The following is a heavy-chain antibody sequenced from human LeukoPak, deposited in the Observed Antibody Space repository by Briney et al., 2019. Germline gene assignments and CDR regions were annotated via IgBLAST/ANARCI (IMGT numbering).Heavy chain of an antibody. J-gene: IGHJ4*02. CDR2: IYYSGST. CDR1: GGSIRSGGYY. D-gene: IGHD3-3*01. Sequence: SETLSLTCTVSGGSIRSGGYYWSWIRQHPGKGLEWIGYIYYSGSTYYNPSLKSRVTMSVDTSKNQFSLKLSSVTAADTAVYYCARGYDFWSGYLDYWGQGTLVTVSS. CDR3: ARGYDFWSGYLDY. V-gene: IGHV4-31*03.